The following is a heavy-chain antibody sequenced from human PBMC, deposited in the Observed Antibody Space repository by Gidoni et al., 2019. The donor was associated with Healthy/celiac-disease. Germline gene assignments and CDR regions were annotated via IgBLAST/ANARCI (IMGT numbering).Heavy chain of an antibody. V-gene: IGHV3-30*03. J-gene: IGHJ4*02. CDR1: GFTFSSYG. CDR3: AAGNRGYSYGYDY. D-gene: IGHD5-18*01. CDR2: ISYDGSNK. Sequence: QVQLLASGGVVVQPGSSLRLSCAAYGFTFSSYGMHWVRQAPGKGLDGVAVISYDGSNKYYADSVKGRFTISRDNSKNTLYLQMNSLRAEDTAVYYCAAGNRGYSYGYDYWGQGTLVTVSS.